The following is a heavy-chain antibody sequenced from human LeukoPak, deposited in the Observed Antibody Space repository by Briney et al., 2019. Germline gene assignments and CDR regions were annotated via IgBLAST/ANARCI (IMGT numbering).Heavy chain of an antibody. CDR1: GFTFDDYA. V-gene: IGHV3-43D*03. CDR3: AKDGGSSGWCDEYFQH. D-gene: IGHD6-19*01. J-gene: IGHJ1*01. Sequence: GGSLRLSCAASGFTFDDYAMHWVRQAPGKGLEWVSLISWDGGSTYYADSVKGRFTISRDNSKNSLYLQMNSLRAEDTALYYCAKDGGSSGWCDEYFQHWGQGTLVTVSS. CDR2: ISWDGGST.